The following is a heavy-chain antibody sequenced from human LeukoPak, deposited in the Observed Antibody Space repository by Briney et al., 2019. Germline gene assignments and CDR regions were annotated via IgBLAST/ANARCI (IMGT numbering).Heavy chain of an antibody. CDR1: GFTFSSYS. Sequence: PGGSLRLSCAASGFTFSSYSMNWVRQAPGKGLEWVSSISGSGYYIYYADSVKGRFTISRDNAKNSLYLQMNSLRAEDTAVYYCARDGGSYWGQGTLVTVSS. CDR2: ISGSGYYI. D-gene: IGHD3-10*01. CDR3: ARDGGSY. V-gene: IGHV3-21*01. J-gene: IGHJ4*02.